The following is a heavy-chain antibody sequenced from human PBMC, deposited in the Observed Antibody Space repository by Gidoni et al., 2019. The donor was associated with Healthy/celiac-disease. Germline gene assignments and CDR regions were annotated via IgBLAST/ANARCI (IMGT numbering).Heavy chain of an antibody. J-gene: IGHJ6*02. CDR3: ARDRYGSGYGGYYYYYGMDV. D-gene: IGHD3-10*01. CDR2: IYYSGST. CDR1: GGSISRGGSY. V-gene: IGHV4-31*03. Sequence: QVQLQESGPGLVKPSQTLSLTCTVSGGSISRGGSYWSWIRQHPGKGLEWIGYIYYSGSTYYNPSLKSRVTTSVDTSKNQFSLKLSSVTAADTAVYYCARDRYGSGYGGYYYYYGMDVWGQGTTVTVSS.